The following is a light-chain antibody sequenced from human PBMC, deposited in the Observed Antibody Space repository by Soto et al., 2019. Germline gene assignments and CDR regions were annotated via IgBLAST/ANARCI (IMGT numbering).Light chain of an antibody. Sequence: EIVLTQSPGTLSLSPGERATLSCRASQSVSSSFLAWYQQKPGQAPRLLIYGASTRTTGIPDRFSGGGSGSDFTLTIGRLEPEDSAVYYCQYYGPSPWTFGQGTKGGYQ. CDR1: QSVSSSF. CDR3: QYYGPSPWT. CDR2: GAS. J-gene: IGKJ1*01. V-gene: IGKV3-20*01.